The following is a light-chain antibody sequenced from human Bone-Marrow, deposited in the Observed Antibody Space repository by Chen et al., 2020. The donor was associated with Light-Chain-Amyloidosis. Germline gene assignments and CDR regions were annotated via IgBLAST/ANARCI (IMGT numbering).Light chain of an antibody. CDR3: QVWDRSSDRPV. V-gene: IGLV3-21*02. CDR1: NIGATS. J-gene: IGLJ3*02. Sequence: YLLTQPSPVSVAPGQPAPIAGGGNNIGATSGHWYQQTPGQAPLLVVYDDSDRPSGIPERLSGSNSGNTATLTISRVEAGDEADYYCQVWDRSSDRPVFGGGTKLTVL. CDR2: DDS.